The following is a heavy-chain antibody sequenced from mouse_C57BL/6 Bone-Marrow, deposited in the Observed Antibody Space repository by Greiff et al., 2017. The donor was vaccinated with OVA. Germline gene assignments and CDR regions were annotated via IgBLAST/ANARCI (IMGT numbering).Heavy chain of an antibody. J-gene: IGHJ3*01. V-gene: IGHV5-12*01. Sequence: EVKPMESGGGLVQPGGSLKLSCAASGFTFSDYYMYWVRQTPEKRLEWVAYISNGGGSTYYPDTVKGRFTISRDNAKNTLYLQMRRLKSEDTAMYYCARQALYDLLLAYWGQGTLVTVSA. CDR3: ARQALYDLLLAY. D-gene: IGHD2-3*01. CDR2: ISNGGGST. CDR1: GFTFSDYY.